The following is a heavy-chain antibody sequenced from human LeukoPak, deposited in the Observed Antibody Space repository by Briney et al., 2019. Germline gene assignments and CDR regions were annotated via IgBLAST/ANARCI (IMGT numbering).Heavy chain of an antibody. V-gene: IGHV5-51*01. J-gene: IGHJ5*02. Sequence: GESLKISCKGSGYSFTNYWIGWVRQMPGKGLEWMGIIYPGDSDTRYSPSFQGQVTISADKSISTAYLQWSSLKASDTAMYYCAGHNYQRLRGHGFDPWGQGTLVTVSS. CDR3: AGHNYQRLRGHGFDP. CDR1: GYSFTNYW. CDR2: IYPGDSDT. D-gene: IGHD4-17*01.